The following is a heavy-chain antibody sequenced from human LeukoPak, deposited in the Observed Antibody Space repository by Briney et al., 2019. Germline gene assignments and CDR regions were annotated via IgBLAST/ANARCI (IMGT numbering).Heavy chain of an antibody. D-gene: IGHD3-9*01. J-gene: IGHJ4*02. CDR2: INPNSGGT. Sequence: ASVKVSCKASGYTFTGYYMHWVRQAPGQGLEWMGWINPNSGGTNYAQKFRGRVTMTRDTSISTAYMELSRLRSDDTAVYYCARVYYDILTGYYPYDYWGQGTLVTVSS. V-gene: IGHV1-2*02. CDR3: ARVYYDILTGYYPYDY. CDR1: GYTFTGYY.